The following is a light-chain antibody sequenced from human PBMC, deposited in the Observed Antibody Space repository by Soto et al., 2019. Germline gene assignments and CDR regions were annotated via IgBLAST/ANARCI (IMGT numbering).Light chain of an antibody. V-gene: IGLV1-40*01. J-gene: IGLJ2*01. Sequence: QPVLTQPPSVSGAPGQRVTISCTGSSSNIGAGYDVHWYQQLPGTAPKLLIYGNSNRPSGVPDRFSGSKSGTSASLAITGLQAEDEADHYCQSYDSSLSGSVFGGGTQLTVL. CDR2: GNS. CDR3: QSYDSSLSGSV. CDR1: SSNIGAGYD.